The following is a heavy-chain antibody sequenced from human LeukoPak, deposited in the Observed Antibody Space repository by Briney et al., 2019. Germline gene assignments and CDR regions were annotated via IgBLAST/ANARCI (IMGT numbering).Heavy chain of an antibody. CDR3: ARFGLYSFDY. V-gene: IGHV4-59*11. Sequence: SETLSLTCTVSGASISSLYWNWIRQPPGKGLELIGYIYYSGSTNYNPSLKSRVTISVDTSKNQFSLKLTSVTAADTAVYFCARFGLYSFDYWGQGTLVTVSS. D-gene: IGHD2-15*01. CDR1: GASISSLY. J-gene: IGHJ4*02. CDR2: IYYSGST.